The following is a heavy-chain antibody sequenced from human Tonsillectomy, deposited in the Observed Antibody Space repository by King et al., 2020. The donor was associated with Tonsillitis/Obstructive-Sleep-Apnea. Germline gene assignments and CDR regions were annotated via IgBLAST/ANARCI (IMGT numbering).Heavy chain of an antibody. Sequence: QLVQSGAEVKKPGESLKISCKGSGYSFSEYWIAWVRQMPGKGLEWMGIIYPDDSDTRYSPSFQGQVTMSVDKSISTAYLQRSSLKASDTAIYYCARRRDVVVPAAIAGWFDPWGQGTLVTVSS. J-gene: IGHJ5*02. CDR3: ARRRDVVVPAAIAGWFDP. CDR1: GYSFSEYW. V-gene: IGHV5-51*01. CDR2: IYPDDSDT. D-gene: IGHD2-2*02.